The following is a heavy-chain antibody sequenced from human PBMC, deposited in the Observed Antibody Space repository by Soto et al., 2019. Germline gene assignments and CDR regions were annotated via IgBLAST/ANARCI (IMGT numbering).Heavy chain of an antibody. CDR2: INHSAST. CDR3: TRRETVVVAATRHYYYGLDV. V-gene: IGHV4-34*01. J-gene: IGHJ6*02. D-gene: IGHD2-15*01. Sequence: SETLSLTCAVYGGSLSGYYWSWIRQTPGKGLEWIAEINHSASTSYNPSLKSRATISLDTSKNQISLNLSSVTAADSAVYYCTRRETVVVAATRHYYYGLDVWGQGTTVTVSS. CDR1: GGSLSGYY.